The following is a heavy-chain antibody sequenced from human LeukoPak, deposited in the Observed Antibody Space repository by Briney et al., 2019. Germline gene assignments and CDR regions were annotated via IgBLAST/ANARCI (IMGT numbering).Heavy chain of an antibody. CDR1: GGSISSYY. D-gene: IGHD3-3*01. J-gene: IGHJ4*02. Sequence: SETLSLTCTVSGGSISSYYWSWIRQPPGKGLEWIGYIYYSGSTNYNPPLKSRVTISVDTSKNQFSLKLSSVTAADTAVYYCARGVPPISIFGVVIRNGGYFDYWGQGTLVTVSS. CDR3: ARGVPPISIFGVVIRNGGYFDY. V-gene: IGHV4-59*01. CDR2: IYYSGST.